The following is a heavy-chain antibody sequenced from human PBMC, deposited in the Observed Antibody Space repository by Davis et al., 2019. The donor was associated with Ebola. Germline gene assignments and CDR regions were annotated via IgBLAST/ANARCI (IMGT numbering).Heavy chain of an antibody. D-gene: IGHD6-13*01. CDR3: ARVAGGAAAGTYYYYGMDV. J-gene: IGHJ6*02. CDR1: GFTFSSYA. V-gene: IGHV3-23*01. Sequence: GGSLRLSCAASGFTFSSYAMSWVRQAPGKGLEWVSAISGSGGSTYYADSVKGRFTISRDNSKNTLYLQMNSLRAEDTAVYYCARVAGGAAAGTYYYYGMDVWGQGTTVTVSS. CDR2: ISGSGGST.